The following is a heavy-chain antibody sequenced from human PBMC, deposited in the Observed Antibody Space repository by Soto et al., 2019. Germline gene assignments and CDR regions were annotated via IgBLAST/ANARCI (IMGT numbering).Heavy chain of an antibody. D-gene: IGHD3-10*01. V-gene: IGHV4-38-2*01. CDR3: ARGITMVRGAQNWFDP. Sequence: SETLSLTCAVSGYSISSGYYWGWIRQPPGKGLEWIGSIYHSGSTYYNPSLKSRVTTSVDTSKNQFSLKLSSVTAADTAVYYCARGITMVRGAQNWFDPWGQGTLVTVSS. J-gene: IGHJ5*02. CDR1: GYSISSGYY. CDR2: IYHSGST.